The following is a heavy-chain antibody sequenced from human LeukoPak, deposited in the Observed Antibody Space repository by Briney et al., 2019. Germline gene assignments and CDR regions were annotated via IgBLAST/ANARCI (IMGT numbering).Heavy chain of an antibody. Sequence: ASLKVSCKASGYTFTSYGISWVRQTPGQGLEWMGWISAYNGNTNYAQKLQGRVTRTTDTSTSTAYMELRSLRSDDTAVYYCARDQAAGTGFFGFDYWGQGTLVTVSS. CDR1: GYTFTSYG. D-gene: IGHD6-13*01. J-gene: IGHJ4*02. CDR2: ISAYNGNT. V-gene: IGHV1-18*01. CDR3: ARDQAAGTGFFGFDY.